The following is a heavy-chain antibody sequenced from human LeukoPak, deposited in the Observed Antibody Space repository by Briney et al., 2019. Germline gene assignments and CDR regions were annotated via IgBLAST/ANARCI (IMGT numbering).Heavy chain of an antibody. D-gene: IGHD5-18*01. J-gene: IGHJ4*02. CDR1: GGTFSSYA. Sequence: SVKVSCKASGGTFSSYAISWVRQAPGQGLEWMGRIIPIFGTANYAQKFQGRVTITTDESTSTAYMELSSLRSEDTAAYYCARALSGYSYGYDYWGQGTLVTVSS. CDR2: IIPIFGTA. V-gene: IGHV1-69*05. CDR3: ARALSGYSYGYDY.